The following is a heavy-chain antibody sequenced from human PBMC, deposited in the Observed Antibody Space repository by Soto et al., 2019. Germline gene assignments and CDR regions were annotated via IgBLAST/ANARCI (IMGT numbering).Heavy chain of an antibody. CDR3: ARGGILTGDYRQASNWFDP. J-gene: IGHJ5*02. V-gene: IGHV1-18*01. CDR2: ISAYNGNT. CDR1: GYTFTSYG. D-gene: IGHD3-9*01. Sequence: ASVKVSCKASGYTFTSYGISWVRQAPGQGLEWMGWISAYNGNTNYAQKLQGRVTMTTDTSTSTAYMELRSLRSDDTAVYYCARGGILTGDYRQASNWFDPWGQGTLVTVSS.